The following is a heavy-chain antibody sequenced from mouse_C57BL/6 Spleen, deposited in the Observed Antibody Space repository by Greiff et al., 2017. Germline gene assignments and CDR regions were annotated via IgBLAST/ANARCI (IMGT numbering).Heavy chain of an antibody. CDR1: GYAFSSYW. V-gene: IGHV1-80*01. Sequence: VQLQESGAELVKPGASVKISCKASGYAFSSYWMNWVKQRPGKGLEWIGQIYPGDGDTNYNGKFKGKATLTADKSSSTAYMQLSSLTSEDSAVYFCARNGMVTTGFADWGQGTLVTVSA. CDR3: ARNGMVTTGFAD. CDR2: IYPGDGDT. D-gene: IGHD2-2*01. J-gene: IGHJ3*01.